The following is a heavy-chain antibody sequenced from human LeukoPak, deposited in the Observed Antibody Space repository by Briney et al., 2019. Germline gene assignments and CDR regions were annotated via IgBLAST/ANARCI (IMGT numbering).Heavy chain of an antibody. J-gene: IGHJ4*02. CDR3: ARVMRGFSGSYLVDY. V-gene: IGHV1-8*03. CDR2: TNPNSGNT. D-gene: IGHD1-26*01. CDR1: GYTFTSYD. Sequence: ASVKVSCKASGYTFTSYDINWVRQATGQGLEWMGWTNPNSGNTGYAQKFQGRVTITRNTSISTAYMELSSLRSEDTAVYYCARVMRGFSGSYLVDYWGQGTLVTVSS.